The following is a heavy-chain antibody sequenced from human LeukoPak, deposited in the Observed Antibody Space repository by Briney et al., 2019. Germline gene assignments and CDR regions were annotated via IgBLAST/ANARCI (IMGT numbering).Heavy chain of an antibody. D-gene: IGHD3-10*01. J-gene: IGHJ4*02. V-gene: IGHV3-23*01. CDR1: GFTFSSYA. CDR3: GRVIAGAIDY. CDR2: ISGSGGSI. Sequence: GGSLRLSCAASGFTFSSYAMSWVRQAPGKGLEWVSAISGSGGSIYYADSVKGRFTISRDNADNSMYRQMNSLRAEDTAVYYCGRVIAGAIDYWGQGTLVTVSS.